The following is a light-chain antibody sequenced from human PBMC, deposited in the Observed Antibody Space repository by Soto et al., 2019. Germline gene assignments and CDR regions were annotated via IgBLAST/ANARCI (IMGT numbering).Light chain of an antibody. CDR3: QQSFSAPIFT. V-gene: IGKV1-39*01. CDR1: QSISTF. J-gene: IGKJ3*01. Sequence: DIQMTQSPSSLSASVGDRVTITCRASQSISTFLNWYKHKPGKAPTLLIYAASSLQSGVPSRFSGSGSGTDFTLTISNLQPEDFATYYCQQSFSAPIFTFGPGTKVDIK. CDR2: AAS.